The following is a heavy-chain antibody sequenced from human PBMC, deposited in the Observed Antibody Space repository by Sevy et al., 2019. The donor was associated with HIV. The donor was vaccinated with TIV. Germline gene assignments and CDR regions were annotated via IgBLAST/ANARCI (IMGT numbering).Heavy chain of an antibody. J-gene: IGHJ6*02. CDR2: IKSKPDGGTT. Sequence: GGSLRLSCAASGFTFTYAWMSWVRQAPGKGLEWVGRIKSKPDGGTTDYAAPVKGRFTISRDDSKNTVYLQMNSLKTEDTAEYYCATDPIIVLLVTDGMDVWGQGTTVTVSS. CDR3: ATDPIIVLLVTDGMDV. V-gene: IGHV3-15*01. D-gene: IGHD2-8*02. CDR1: GFTFTYAW.